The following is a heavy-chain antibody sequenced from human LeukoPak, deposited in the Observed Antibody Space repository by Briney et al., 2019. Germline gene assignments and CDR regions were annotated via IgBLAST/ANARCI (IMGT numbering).Heavy chain of an antibody. J-gene: IGHJ4*02. Sequence: PSETLSLTCTVSGGSNSGYYWSWIRQPPGKGLEWLGYVSYSGTTNYNPSLKSRVTISLYTSKNQFSLKLSSVTAADTAVYYCARDRGPDSSGYYTDRALGYWGQGTLVTVSS. CDR1: GGSNSGYY. V-gene: IGHV4-59*01. CDR2: VSYSGTT. D-gene: IGHD3-22*01. CDR3: ARDRGPDSSGYYTDRALGY.